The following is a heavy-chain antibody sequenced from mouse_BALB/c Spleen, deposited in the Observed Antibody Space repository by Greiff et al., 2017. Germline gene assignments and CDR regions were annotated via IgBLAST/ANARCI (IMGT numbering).Heavy chain of an antibody. V-gene: IGHV1-9*01. J-gene: IGHJ4*01. CDR1: GYTFSSYW. D-gene: IGHD2-3*01. CDR3: ARGGLLHYAMDY. CDR2: ILPGSGST. Sequence: QVQLQQSGAELMKPGASVKISCKATGYTFSSYWIEWVKQRPGHGLEWIGEILPGSGSTNYNEKFKGKATFTADTSSNTAYMQLSSLTSEDSAVYYCARGGLLHYAMDYWGQGTSVTVSS.